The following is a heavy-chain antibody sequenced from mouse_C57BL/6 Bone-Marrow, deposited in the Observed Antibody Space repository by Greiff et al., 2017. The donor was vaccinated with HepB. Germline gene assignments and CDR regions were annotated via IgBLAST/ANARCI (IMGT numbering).Heavy chain of an antibody. D-gene: IGHD1-1*01. CDR3: AREYYGTSGYDN. Sequence: EVQLQQSGPELVKPGASVKIPCKASGYTFTDYNMDWVKQSHGKSLEWIGDINPNNGGTIYNQKFKGKATLTVDKYSRRDYMELRSLTSEDTADYYCAREYYGTSGYDNWGQGTVVRVTA. CDR2: INPNNGGT. J-gene: IGHJ3*01. V-gene: IGHV1-18*01. CDR1: GYTFTDYN.